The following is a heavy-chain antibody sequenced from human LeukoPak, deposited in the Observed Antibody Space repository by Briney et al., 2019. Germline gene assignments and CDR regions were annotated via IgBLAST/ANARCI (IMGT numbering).Heavy chain of an antibody. Sequence: SVKVSCKASGGTFSSYAISWVRQAPGQGLEWMGRIIPILGIANYAQKFQGRVTITADKSTSTAYMELSSLRSENTAVYYCARAQGYYDSMVYWGQGTLVTVSS. D-gene: IGHD3-22*01. CDR2: IIPILGIA. J-gene: IGHJ4*02. CDR3: ARAQGYYDSMVY. V-gene: IGHV1-69*04. CDR1: GGTFSSYA.